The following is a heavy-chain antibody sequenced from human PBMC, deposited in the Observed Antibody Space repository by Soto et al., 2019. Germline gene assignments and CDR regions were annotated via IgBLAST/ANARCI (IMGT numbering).Heavy chain of an antibody. V-gene: IGHV1-8*01. D-gene: IGHD4-17*01. CDR3: ARGRRGDGDPRYYYGMVG. J-gene: IGHJ6*02. CDR1: GYPFTSYD. Sequence: DSVQVSCKASGYPFTSYDINWVRQATGQGLEWMGWMNPNSGNTGYAQKFQGRVTMTRNTSISTAYMELISLRSEDTAVYYCARGRRGDGDPRYYYGMVGWCQGITVTV. CDR2: MNPNSGNT.